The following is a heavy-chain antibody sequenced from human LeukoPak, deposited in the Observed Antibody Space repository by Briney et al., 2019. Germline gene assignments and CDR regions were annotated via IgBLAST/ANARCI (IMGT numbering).Heavy chain of an antibody. CDR1: GFTFSSYG. CDR2: ISGSGGST. CDR3: ARVRSGWYEDY. J-gene: IGHJ4*02. V-gene: IGHV3-23*01. Sequence: GGSLRLSCAASGFTFSSYGMSWVRQAPGKGLEWVSAISGSGGSTYYADSVKGRFTISRDNSKNTLYLQMNSLRAEDTAVYYCARVRSGWYEDYWGQGTLVTVSS. D-gene: IGHD6-19*01.